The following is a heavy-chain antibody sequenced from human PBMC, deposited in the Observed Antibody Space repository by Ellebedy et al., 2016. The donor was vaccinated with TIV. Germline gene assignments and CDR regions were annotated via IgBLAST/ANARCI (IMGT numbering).Heavy chain of an antibody. D-gene: IGHD3-10*01. V-gene: IGHV1-69*13. J-gene: IGHJ6*02. CDR1: GDSFKNYA. Sequence: AASVKVSCKASGDSFKNYAVSWVRQAPGQGLEWMGGILPNINSPDYAQRFQGRLTITADESTSTVYMEMSSLRSEDTAVYYCARLGRFGESMPPYYYFGLDVWGQGTTVTVSS. CDR3: ARLGRFGESMPPYYYFGLDV. CDR2: ILPNINSP.